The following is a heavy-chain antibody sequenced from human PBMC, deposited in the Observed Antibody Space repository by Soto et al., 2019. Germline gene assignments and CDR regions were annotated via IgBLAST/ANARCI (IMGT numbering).Heavy chain of an antibody. J-gene: IGHJ6*02. CDR1: GFTFTSSA. V-gene: IGHV1-58*01. CDR3: AADNLQDYYYYGMDV. CDR2: IVVGSGNT. Sequence: SVKVSCKASGFTFTSSAVQWVRQARGQRLEWIGWIVVGSGNTNYAQKFQERVTITRDMSTSTAYMELSSLRSEDTAVYYCAADNLQDYYYYGMDVWGQGTTVTV.